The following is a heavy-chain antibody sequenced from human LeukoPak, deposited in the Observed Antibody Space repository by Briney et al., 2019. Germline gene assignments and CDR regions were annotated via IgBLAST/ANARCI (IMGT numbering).Heavy chain of an antibody. CDR1: GGSISNHF. CDR2: IYYSGGT. D-gene: IGHD5/OR15-5a*01. CDR3: ARPSRSVSTAGAFDI. V-gene: IGHV4-59*11. Sequence: PSETLSLTCTVSGGSISNHFWSWIRQPPGKGLEWIGYIYYSGGTNYNPSLKSRVTISVDTSKNQFSLKLSSVTAADTAVYYCARPSRSVSTAGAFDIWGQGTMVTVSS. J-gene: IGHJ3*02.